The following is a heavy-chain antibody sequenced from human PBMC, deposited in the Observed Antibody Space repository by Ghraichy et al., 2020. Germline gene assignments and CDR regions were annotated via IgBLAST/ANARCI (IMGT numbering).Heavy chain of an antibody. CDR1: GFTFSSYA. J-gene: IGHJ3*02. D-gene: IGHD6-13*01. Sequence: GGSLRLSCAASGFTFSSYAMSWVRQAPGKGLEWVSAISGSGGSTYYADSVKGRFTISRDNSKNTLYLQMNSLRAEDTAVYYCANRPIAAGDAFDIWGQGTMVTVSS. CDR3: ANRPIAAGDAFDI. CDR2: ISGSGGST. V-gene: IGHV3-23*01.